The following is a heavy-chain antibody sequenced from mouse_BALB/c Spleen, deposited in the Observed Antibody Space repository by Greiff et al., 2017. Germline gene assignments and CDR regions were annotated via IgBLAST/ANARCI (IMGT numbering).Heavy chain of an antibody. Sequence: EVQLQQSGAELVKPGASVKLSCTASGFNIKDTYMHWVKQRPEQGLEWIGRIDPANGNTKYDPKFQGKATITADTSSNTAYLQLSSLTSEDTAVYYCALYDYDWYFDVWGAGTTVTVSS. CDR1: GFNIKDTY. V-gene: IGHV14-3*02. J-gene: IGHJ1*01. D-gene: IGHD2-4*01. CDR2: IDPANGNT. CDR3: ALYDYDWYFDV.